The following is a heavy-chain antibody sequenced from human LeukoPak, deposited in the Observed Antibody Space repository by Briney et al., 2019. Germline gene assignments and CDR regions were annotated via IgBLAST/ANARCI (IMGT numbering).Heavy chain of an antibody. V-gene: IGHV4-4*07. CDR2: IYTSGST. J-gene: IGHJ5*02. CDR1: GGSISSYY. Sequence: PSETLSLTCTVSGGSISSYYWSWIRQPAGKGPEWIGRIYTSGSTNYNPSLKSRVTMSVDTSKNQFSLKLSSVTAADTAVYYCARDHYDILTGYSPNWFDPWGQGTLVTVSS. CDR3: ARDHYDILTGYSPNWFDP. D-gene: IGHD3-9*01.